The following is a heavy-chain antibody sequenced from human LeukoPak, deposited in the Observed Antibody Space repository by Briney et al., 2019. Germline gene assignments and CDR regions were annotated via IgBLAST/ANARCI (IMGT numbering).Heavy chain of an antibody. Sequence: GGSLRLSCAASGFTFSSHWMHWVRHGPGKGLVWVARISDDGTIRSYGDAVRGLFTISRDNAKNTVYLEMNTLRAEDTAVYYCARNNWGIDYWGQGALVTVSS. CDR2: ISDDGTIR. V-gene: IGHV3-74*01. CDR3: ARNNWGIDY. D-gene: IGHD3-16*01. J-gene: IGHJ4*02. CDR1: GFTFSSHW.